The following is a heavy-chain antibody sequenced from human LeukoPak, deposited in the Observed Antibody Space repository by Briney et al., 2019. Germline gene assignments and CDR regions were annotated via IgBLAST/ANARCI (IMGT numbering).Heavy chain of an antibody. D-gene: IGHD3-10*01. CDR3: ARDRGALITMVRGASGYMDV. Sequence: GGSLRLSCAASGFTFSSYWMSWVRQAPGKGLEWVANIKQDGSEKYYVDSVKGRFTISRDNSKNTLYLQMNSLRAEDTAVYYCARDRGALITMVRGASGYMDVWGKGTTVTVSS. J-gene: IGHJ6*03. CDR2: IKQDGSEK. CDR1: GFTFSSYW. V-gene: IGHV3-7*01.